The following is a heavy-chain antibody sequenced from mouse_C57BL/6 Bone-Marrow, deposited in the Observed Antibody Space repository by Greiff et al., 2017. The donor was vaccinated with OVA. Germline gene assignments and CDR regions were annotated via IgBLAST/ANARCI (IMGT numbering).Heavy chain of an antibody. Sequence: QVHVKQPGAELVRPGSSVKLSCKASGYTFTSYWMDWVKQRPGQGLEWIGNIYPSDSETHYNQKFKDKATLTVDKSSSTAYMQLSSLTSEDSAVYYCARGEFITTAYYAMDYWGQRTSVTVSS. D-gene: IGHD1-1*01. CDR1: GYTFTSYW. J-gene: IGHJ4*01. V-gene: IGHV1-61*01. CDR3: ARGEFITTAYYAMDY. CDR2: IYPSDSET.